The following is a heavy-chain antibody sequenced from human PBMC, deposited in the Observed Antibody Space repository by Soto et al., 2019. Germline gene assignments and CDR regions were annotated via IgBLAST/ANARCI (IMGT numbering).Heavy chain of an antibody. CDR1: GFXFSSYS. V-gene: IGHV3-48*02. D-gene: IGHD3-9*01. J-gene: IGHJ4*01. CDR3: ARDLDWAFDN. Sequence: GGSLXLSCAASGFXFSSYSLNWVRQAPGKGLEWVSYISISGSIMYYADSVKGRFTISRDNAQNSLYLQMNSLRDEDTAVYYCARDLDWAFDNWGQGTLVTVSS. CDR2: ISISGSIM.